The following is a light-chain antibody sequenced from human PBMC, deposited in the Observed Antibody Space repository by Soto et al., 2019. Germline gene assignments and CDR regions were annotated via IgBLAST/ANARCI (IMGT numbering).Light chain of an antibody. CDR1: QGISTY. CDR3: QQLDSSPWT. Sequence: DIQLTQSPSFLSASIGDRVTITCRASQGISTYLAWYQQKPGKAPNLLIYDASTLQSGIPSRFSGSGSGTEFTLTISSLQPEDFAIYYCQQLDSSPWTFGQGTKVEIK. V-gene: IGKV1-9*01. CDR2: DAS. J-gene: IGKJ1*01.